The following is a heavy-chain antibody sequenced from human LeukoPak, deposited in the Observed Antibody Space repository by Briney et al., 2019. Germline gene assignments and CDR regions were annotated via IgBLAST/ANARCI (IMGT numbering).Heavy chain of an antibody. D-gene: IGHD3-9*01. CDR2: ISWNSGSI. V-gene: IGHV3-9*01. CDR3: ARGPTGLLYYFDY. CDR1: GFTFDDYA. J-gene: IGHJ4*02. Sequence: PGGSLRLSCAASGFTFDDYAMHWVRQAPGKGLEWVSGISWNSGSIGYADSVKGRFTISRDNAKNSLYLQMNSLRAEDTAVYYCARGPTGLLYYFDYWGQGTLVTVSS.